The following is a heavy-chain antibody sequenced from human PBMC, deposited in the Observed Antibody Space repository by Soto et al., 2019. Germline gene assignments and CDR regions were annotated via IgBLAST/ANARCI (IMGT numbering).Heavy chain of an antibody. Sequence: GGSLRLSCATSGFTFRSYEMNWVRQSPGKGLEWIAYVSSSGTTTNYADSVRGRFTIFKDNDKMSLDLQMNSLRVDDTALYYCVRDINKWFDPWGQGTMVTVSS. CDR2: VSSSGTTT. V-gene: IGHV3-48*03. J-gene: IGHJ5*02. CDR1: GFTFRSYE. CDR3: VRDINKWFDP.